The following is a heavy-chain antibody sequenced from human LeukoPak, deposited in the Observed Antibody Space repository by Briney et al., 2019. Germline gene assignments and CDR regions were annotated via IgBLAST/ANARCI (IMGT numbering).Heavy chain of an antibody. CDR2: INPSGGST. Sequence: ASVKVSCKASGYTFTSYYMHWVRQAPGQGLEWMGIINPSGGSTSYAQKFQGRVTMTTDTSTSTAYMELRSLRSDDTAVYYCTRDLPYSSSWESIDYWGQGTLVTVSS. V-gene: IGHV1-46*01. CDR1: GYTFTSYY. CDR3: TRDLPYSSSWESIDY. D-gene: IGHD6-13*01. J-gene: IGHJ4*02.